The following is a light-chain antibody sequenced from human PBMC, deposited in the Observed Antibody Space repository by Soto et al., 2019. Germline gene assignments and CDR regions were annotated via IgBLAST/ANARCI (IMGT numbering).Light chain of an antibody. CDR3: QQYGSSPPMYT. Sequence: EIVLTQSPGTLSLSPGERATLSCRASQSVSSSYLAWYQQKPGQAPRLLMYGASSRATCIPDRFSGSGSGTDFTLTISRLEPEDFAVYYCQQYGSSPPMYTFGQGTKVEIK. J-gene: IGKJ2*01. CDR1: QSVSSSY. V-gene: IGKV3-20*01. CDR2: GAS.